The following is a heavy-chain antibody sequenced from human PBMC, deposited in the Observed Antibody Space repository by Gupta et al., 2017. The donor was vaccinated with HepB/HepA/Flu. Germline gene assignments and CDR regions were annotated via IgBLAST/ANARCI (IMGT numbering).Heavy chain of an antibody. Sequence: VQLQESGPGLVKPSGTLSLTCAVSGDSISYNWWSWVRQSPGTGLEFIGEISHAGDTNYNPSLRSRVSISIDKSSNQFSLKLSSVTAADTAVYYCTRRPGKYFGDGGRGTPGTVSS. CDR3: TRRPGKYFGD. CDR1: GDSISYNW. D-gene: IGHD6-6*01. CDR2: ISHAGDT. J-gene: IGHJ4*02. V-gene: IGHV4-4*02.